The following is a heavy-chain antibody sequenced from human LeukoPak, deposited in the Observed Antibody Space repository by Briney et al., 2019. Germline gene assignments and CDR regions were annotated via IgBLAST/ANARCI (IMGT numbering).Heavy chain of an antibody. Sequence: ASVKLSCKASGYTFTGYYMHWVRQAPGQGLEWMGWINPNSGGTNYAQKFQGRVTMTRDTSISTAYMELSRLRSDDTAVYYCARGITMVRGVIYIWGQGAMVTVSS. D-gene: IGHD3-10*01. J-gene: IGHJ3*02. CDR1: GYTFTGYY. CDR3: ARGITMVRGVIYI. CDR2: INPNSGGT. V-gene: IGHV1-2*02.